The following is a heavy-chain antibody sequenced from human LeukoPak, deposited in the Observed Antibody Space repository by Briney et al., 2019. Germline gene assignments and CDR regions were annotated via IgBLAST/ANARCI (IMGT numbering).Heavy chain of an antibody. D-gene: IGHD4-17*01. V-gene: IGHV1-69*01. Sequence: ASVKVSCKASGGTFSSYAISWVRQAPGQGLEWMGGIIPIFGTANYAQKFQGRVTITADESTSTAYMELSSQRSEDTAVYYCARKLNGDYGWYFDLWGRGTLVTVSS. CDR3: ARKLNGDYGWYFDL. CDR2: IIPIFGTA. J-gene: IGHJ2*01. CDR1: GGTFSSYA.